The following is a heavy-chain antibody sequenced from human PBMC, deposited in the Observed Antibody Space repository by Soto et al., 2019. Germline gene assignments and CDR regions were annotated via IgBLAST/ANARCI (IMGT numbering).Heavy chain of an antibody. V-gene: IGHV1-46*01. CDR3: ARDLDVTTVTTSFDS. D-gene: IGHD4-17*01. Sequence: ASVKVSCKTSGFTFSKYYMHWLRQVPGQGLEWVGVINPSGRTTSYAQKFLGRVSVTRGASTATVYLELNSLRSADTAVYYCARDLDVTTVTTSFDSWGQGTLVTVSS. CDR2: INPSGRTT. CDR1: GFTFSKYY. J-gene: IGHJ4*02.